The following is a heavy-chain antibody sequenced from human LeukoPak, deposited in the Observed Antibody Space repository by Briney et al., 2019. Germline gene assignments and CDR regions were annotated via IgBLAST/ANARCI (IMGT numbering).Heavy chain of an antibody. CDR3: ARHDGDYSDYFDY. J-gene: IGHJ4*02. Sequence: GGSLGLSGAPSGFPFSSYWMRWVRQPPGKGREWVANIKQDGSEKYYVNSVKGRFTISRDNAKNSLYLQMNSLRAEDTAVYYCARHDGDYSDYFDYWGQGTLVTVSS. CDR2: IKQDGSEK. D-gene: IGHD4-17*01. V-gene: IGHV3-7*01. CDR1: GFPFSSYW.